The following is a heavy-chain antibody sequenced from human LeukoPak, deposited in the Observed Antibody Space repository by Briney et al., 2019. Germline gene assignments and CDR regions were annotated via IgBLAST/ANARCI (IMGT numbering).Heavy chain of an antibody. J-gene: IGHJ4*02. CDR2: INSSSDYT. CDR3: ARVKVGTTNRFDY. CDR1: GFTFSDYY. D-gene: IGHD1-26*01. V-gene: IGHV3-11*05. Sequence: GGSLRLSCAASGFTFSDYYMTWIRQAPGKGLECVSYINSSSDYTNYPDSVKGRFTISRDNAKNSLYLQMNSLRAEDTAVYYCARVKVGTTNRFDYWGQGTLVTVSS.